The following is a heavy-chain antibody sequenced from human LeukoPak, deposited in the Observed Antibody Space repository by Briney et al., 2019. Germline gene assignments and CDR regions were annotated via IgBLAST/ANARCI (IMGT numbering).Heavy chain of an antibody. Sequence: GGSLRLSCAASGFTFSGHWMYWVRQVPGKGLVWVSHINSDGSYITYADSVKGRFTISRENAKNTLYLQMNSLRAEDTAVYYCAMGMDYWGQGTLVTVSS. V-gene: IGHV3-74*01. D-gene: IGHD6-13*01. CDR2: INSDGSYI. CDR1: GFTFSGHW. J-gene: IGHJ4*02. CDR3: AMGMDY.